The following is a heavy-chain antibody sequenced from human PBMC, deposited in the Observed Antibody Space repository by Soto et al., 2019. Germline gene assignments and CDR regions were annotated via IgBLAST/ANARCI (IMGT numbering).Heavy chain of an antibody. J-gene: IGHJ4*02. CDR1: GGSISSYY. CDR3: ARDSPYDSCGYPDY. D-gene: IGHD3-22*01. Sequence: QVQLQESGPGLVKPSETLSLTCTVSGGSISSYYWSWIRQPAGKGLEWIGRIYTSGSTNYNPSLKSRVTTSVDTSKNQFCLKLSSVTAADTAVYYCARDSPYDSCGYPDYWGQGTLVTVSS. V-gene: IGHV4-4*07. CDR2: IYTSGST.